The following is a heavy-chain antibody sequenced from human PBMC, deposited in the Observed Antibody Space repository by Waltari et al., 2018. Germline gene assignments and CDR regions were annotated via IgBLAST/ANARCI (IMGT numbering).Heavy chain of an antibody. CDR1: GGPLSSYY. V-gene: IGHV4-59*08. CDR2: IYYSGST. Sequence: QVPLQEPGPGLGKPSETLSLTCTVSGGPLSSYYWSWFRPPPGTGLEWIGYIYYSGSTNYNPALKSRVTISVDTSKNQFSLKLSSVTAADTAVYYCARLDSMGYYYMDVWGKGTTVTISS. D-gene: IGHD3-3*02. CDR3: ARLDSMGYYYMDV. J-gene: IGHJ6*03.